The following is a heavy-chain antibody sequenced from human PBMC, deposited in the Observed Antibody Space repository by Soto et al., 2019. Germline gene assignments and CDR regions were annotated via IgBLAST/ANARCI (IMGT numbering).Heavy chain of an antibody. V-gene: IGHV4-31*03. CDR1: GGSISSGGYY. CDR2: IYYSGST. J-gene: IGHJ4*02. Sequence: PSETLSLTCTVSGGSISSGGYYWSWTRQHPGKGLEWIGYIYYSGSTYYNPSLKSRDTISVDTSKNQFSLKLSSVTAPDTAVYYCARGVTPDYVWGSYPAGYWDYWGQGTLVTVSA. CDR3: ARGVTPDYVWGSYPAGYWDY. D-gene: IGHD3-16*02.